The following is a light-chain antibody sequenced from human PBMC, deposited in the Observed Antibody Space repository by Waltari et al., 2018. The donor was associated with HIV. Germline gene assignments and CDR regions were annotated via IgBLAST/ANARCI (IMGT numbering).Light chain of an antibody. V-gene: IGKV4-1*01. Sequence: DIVMTQSPDSLAVSLGERATINCKSSQSVFYSSNNKNYLAWYQQKPGQPPKLLIYWASTRESGVPARFSGSGSGTDFTLTISSLQAEDVATYYCQQYYSGPYTFGQGTKLGIK. CDR3: QQYYSGPYT. J-gene: IGKJ2*01. CDR1: QSVFYSSNNKNY. CDR2: WAS.